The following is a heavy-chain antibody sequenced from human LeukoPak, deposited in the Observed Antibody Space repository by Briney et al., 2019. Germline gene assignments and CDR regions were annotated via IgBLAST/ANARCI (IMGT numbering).Heavy chain of an antibody. V-gene: IGHV3-48*01. CDR1: GFTFSGYS. Sequence: GGSLRLSCAATGFTFSGYSMNWVRQAPGKGLEWVSYISSSSSTIYYADSVKGRFTISRDNAKNSLYLQMNSLRAEDTAVYYCATSPKVAARVVYGRQGNLVTVSS. CDR3: ATSPKVAARVVY. J-gene: IGHJ4*02. D-gene: IGHD1-26*01. CDR2: ISSSSSTI.